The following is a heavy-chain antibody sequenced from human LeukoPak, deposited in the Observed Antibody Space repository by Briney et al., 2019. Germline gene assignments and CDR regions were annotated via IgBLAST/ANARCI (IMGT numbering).Heavy chain of an antibody. CDR2: IAAAGDT. J-gene: IGHJ5*02. D-gene: IGHD3-16*01. V-gene: IGHV3-13*01. CDR1: GFTFSSYD. CDR3: ARGGDGFDP. Sequence: PGGSLRLSCAASGFTFSSYDMHWVRQPAGKGLEWVSAIAAAGDTYYPDTVKARFTISRENAKNSLYLQMNSLRVGDTAVYYCARGGDGFDPWGQGTLVTVSS.